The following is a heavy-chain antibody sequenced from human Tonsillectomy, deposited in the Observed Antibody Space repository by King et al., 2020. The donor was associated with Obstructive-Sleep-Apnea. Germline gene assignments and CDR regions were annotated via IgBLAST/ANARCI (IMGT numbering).Heavy chain of an antibody. CDR2: IYYSGST. D-gene: IGHD3-22*01. V-gene: IGHV4-59*01. CDR1: GGSISSYY. CDR3: ARKNRTYYYDSSGYDDAFDI. Sequence: VQLQESGPGLVKPSETLSLTCTVSGGSISSYYWSWIRQPPGKGLEWIGYIYYSGSTNYNPSLRSRVTISVDTSKNQFSLKLSSVTAADTAVYYCARKNRTYYYDSSGYDDAFDIWGQGTMVTVSS. J-gene: IGHJ3*02.